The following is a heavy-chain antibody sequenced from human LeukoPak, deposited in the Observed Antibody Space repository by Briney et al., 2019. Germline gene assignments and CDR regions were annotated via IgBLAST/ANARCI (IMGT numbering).Heavy chain of an antibody. V-gene: IGHV3-23*01. CDR2: LSGNSVSI. D-gene: IGHD4/OR15-4a*01. CDR3: AKDSGDNGGNTGVYDS. Sequence: GGSLRLSCAASGFTFSNSAMAWVRQAPGKGLEWVSTLSGNSVSIYYTDSVKGRFTISRDNSKNTVYLQMNSLRVEDTAVYYCAKDSGDNGGNTGVYDSWGQGTLVTVSS. CDR1: GFTFSNSA. J-gene: IGHJ4*02.